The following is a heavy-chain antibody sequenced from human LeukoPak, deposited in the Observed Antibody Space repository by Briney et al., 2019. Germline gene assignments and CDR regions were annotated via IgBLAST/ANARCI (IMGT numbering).Heavy chain of an antibody. V-gene: IGHV1-2*02. J-gene: IGHJ4*02. CDR1: GYTFTSYY. CDR2: INPNSGGT. CDR3: ASISKYYDSSGYYFDY. Sequence: GASVKVSCKASGYTFTSYYMHWVRQAPGQGLEWMGWINPNSGGTNYAQKFQGRVTMTRDTSISTAYMELSRLRSDDTAVYYCASISKYYDSSGYYFDYWGQGTLVTVSS. D-gene: IGHD3-22*01.